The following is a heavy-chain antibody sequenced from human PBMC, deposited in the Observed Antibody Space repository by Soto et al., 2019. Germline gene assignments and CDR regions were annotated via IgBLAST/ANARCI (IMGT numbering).Heavy chain of an antibody. CDR1: GYTFTSYD. J-gene: IGHJ4*02. CDR3: ARTERAPSNYFDILTGYYYFDY. Sequence: ASVKVSCKASGYTFTSYDINWVRQATGQGLEWMGWMNPNSGNTGYAQKFQGRVTMTRNTSISTAYVELSSLRSEDTAVYYCARTERAPSNYFDILTGYYYFDYWGQGTLVTVSS. D-gene: IGHD3-9*01. CDR2: MNPNSGNT. V-gene: IGHV1-8*01.